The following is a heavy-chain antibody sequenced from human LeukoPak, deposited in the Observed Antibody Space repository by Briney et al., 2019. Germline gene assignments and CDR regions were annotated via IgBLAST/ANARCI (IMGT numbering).Heavy chain of an antibody. Sequence: PGGSLRLSCAASGFPFSSYAMHSVRQAPGKGLEYVSAISSNGGSTYYANSVKGRFTISRDNSKNTLYLQMGSLRAEDMAVYYCARSTPRLNYYDSSGPVDYWGQGTLVTVSS. CDR2: ISSNGGST. CDR3: ARSTPRLNYYDSSGPVDY. D-gene: IGHD3-22*01. CDR1: GFPFSSYA. J-gene: IGHJ4*02. V-gene: IGHV3-64*01.